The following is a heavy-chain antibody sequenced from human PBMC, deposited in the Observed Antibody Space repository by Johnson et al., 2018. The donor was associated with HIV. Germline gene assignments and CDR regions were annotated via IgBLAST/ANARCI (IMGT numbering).Heavy chain of an antibody. D-gene: IGHD5-12*01. CDR1: GFTFSSFA. V-gene: IGHV3-30-3*01. Sequence: VQLVESGGGVVQPGRSLRLSCAASGFTFSSFAIHWVRQAPGKGLEWVAVISYDGSDKYYADSVKGRFTISRDNSKNTRYLEMNRLRAEDTAVYYCARDHSGYDSVTAAFDIWGQGTMVTVSS. CDR3: ARDHSGYDSVTAAFDI. CDR2: ISYDGSDK. J-gene: IGHJ3*02.